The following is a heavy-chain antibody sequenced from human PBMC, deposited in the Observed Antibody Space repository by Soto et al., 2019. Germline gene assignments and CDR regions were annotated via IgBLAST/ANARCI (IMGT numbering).Heavy chain of an antibody. CDR2: ISWNSGSI. CDR1: GFTFDDYA. V-gene: IGHV3-9*01. D-gene: IGHD3-3*01. J-gene: IGHJ3*02. Sequence: GGSLRLSCAASGFTFDDYAMHWVRQAPGKGLEWVSGISWNSGSIGYADSVKGRFTISRDNAENSLYLQMNSLRAEDTALYYCATRHDGPHDAFDIWGQGTMVTVS. CDR3: ATRHDGPHDAFDI.